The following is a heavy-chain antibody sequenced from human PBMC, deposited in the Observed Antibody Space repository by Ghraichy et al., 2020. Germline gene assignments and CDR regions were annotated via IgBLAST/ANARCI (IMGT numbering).Heavy chain of an antibody. Sequence: ASVKVSCKASAYTFASSGFTWVRQAPGQGLEWMGWISAYNGNTNYAQKRQGRVTMTTDTSTSTAYMELRSLRSDDTAVYFCARGNYYGSGGIGYWGQGTLVPVSS. D-gene: IGHD3-10*01. CDR1: AYTFASSG. CDR2: ISAYNGNT. V-gene: IGHV1-18*04. J-gene: IGHJ4*02. CDR3: ARGNYYGSGGIGY.